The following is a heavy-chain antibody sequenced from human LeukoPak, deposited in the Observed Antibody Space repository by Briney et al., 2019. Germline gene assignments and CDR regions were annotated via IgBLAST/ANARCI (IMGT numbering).Heavy chain of an antibody. CDR2: ISGSGDST. CDR1: GFTLTTYT. J-gene: IGHJ4*02. V-gene: IGHV3-23*01. D-gene: IGHD2-21*02. Sequence: GGSLRLSCSASGFTLTTYTMNWVRQAPGKGLEWVSAISGSGDSTYSADSVKGRFTISRDNFKNTLFLRMKSLRADDTAIYYCAKDFVVVPGNVNYFDSWGQGTLVTVSS. CDR3: AKDFVVVPGNVNYFDS.